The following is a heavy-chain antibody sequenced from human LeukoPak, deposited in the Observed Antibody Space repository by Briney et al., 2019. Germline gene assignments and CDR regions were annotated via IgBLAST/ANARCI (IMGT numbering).Heavy chain of an antibody. V-gene: IGHV3-21*01. J-gene: IGHJ4*02. CDR1: GFTFSNYM. CDR3: ARLNYGGNSAGLDS. D-gene: IGHD4-23*01. CDR2: ISDRGDYI. Sequence: GGSLRLSCAVSGFTFSNYMMYWLRQAPGKGLEWVSAISDRGDYISYADSLKGRFTISRDNTKNSVFLQMTNLRAKDTAMYYCARLNYGGNSAGLDSWGQGTLVTVSS.